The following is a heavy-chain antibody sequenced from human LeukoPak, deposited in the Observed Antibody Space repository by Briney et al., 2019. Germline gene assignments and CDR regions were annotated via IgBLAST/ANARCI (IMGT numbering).Heavy chain of an antibody. CDR3: AREGSFGVATYYYYYGMDV. Sequence: GGSLRLSCAAPGFTVSSNYMSWVRQAPGKGLEWVSVIYSGGSTYYADSVKGRFTISRDNSKNTLYLQMNSLRAEDTAVYYCAREGSFGVATYYYYYGMDVWGQGTTVTVSS. CDR1: GFTVSSNY. D-gene: IGHD3-3*01. CDR2: IYSGGST. J-gene: IGHJ6*02. V-gene: IGHV3-66*01.